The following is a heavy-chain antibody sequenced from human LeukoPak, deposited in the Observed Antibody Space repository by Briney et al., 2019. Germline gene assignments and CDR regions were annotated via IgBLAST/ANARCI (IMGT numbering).Heavy chain of an antibody. CDR2: VYYTGST. CDR1: GGSISSYY. D-gene: IGHD6-13*01. J-gene: IGHJ3*01. CDR3: ARISSSNWYNERGAFDV. Sequence: PLETLSLTCTVSGGSISSYYWSWVRQPPGKGLEWIGFVYYTGSTNYSPSLKSRVTISVDTSKNQFSLKLRSVTAADTAVYYCARISSSNWYNERGAFDVWGQGTMVTVSS. V-gene: IGHV4-59*01.